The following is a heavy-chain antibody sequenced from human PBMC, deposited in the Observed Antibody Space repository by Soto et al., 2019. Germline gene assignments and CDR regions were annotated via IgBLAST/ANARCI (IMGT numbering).Heavy chain of an antibody. J-gene: IGHJ6*03. CDR1: GYTFTSYD. CDR3: ARGSSSWPHYYYYMDV. CDR2: MNPNSGST. V-gene: IGHV1-8*01. Sequence: ASVKVSCKASGYTFTSYDINWVRQATGQGLEWMGWMNPNSGSTNYAQKFQGWVTMTRDTSISTAYMELSRLRSDDTAVYYCARGSSSWPHYYYYMDVWGKGTTVTVSS. D-gene: IGHD6-13*01.